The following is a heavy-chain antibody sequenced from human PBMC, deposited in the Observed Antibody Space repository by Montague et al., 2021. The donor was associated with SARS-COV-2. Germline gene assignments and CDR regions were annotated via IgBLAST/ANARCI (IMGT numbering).Heavy chain of an antibody. CDR3: ASQTFHYDFWRVLPFDY. Sequence: TLSLTCTVSGGSISSGSYYWSWIRQPAGKGLEWIGRIYTSGSTNYNPSLESRVTISVDTSKNQFSLKLSSVTAADTAVYYCASQTFHYDFWRVLPFDYWGQGTLVTVSS. D-gene: IGHD3-3*01. CDR2: IYTSGST. CDR1: GGSISSGSYY. V-gene: IGHV4-61*02. J-gene: IGHJ4*02.